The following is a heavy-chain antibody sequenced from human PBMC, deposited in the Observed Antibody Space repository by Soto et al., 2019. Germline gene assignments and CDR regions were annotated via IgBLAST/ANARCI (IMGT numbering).Heavy chain of an antibody. CDR1: GYTFTSYG. CDR2: ISAYNGNT. CDR3: ARVSRSEVRFVVVVAATKYYYYYYMDV. Sequence: GASVKVSCKASGYTFTSYGISWGRQAPGQGLEGMGWISAYNGNTNYAQKLQGRVTMTTDTSTSTAYMELRSLRSDDTAVYYCARVSRSEVRFVVVVAATKYYYYYYMDVWGKGTTVTVSS. J-gene: IGHJ6*03. V-gene: IGHV1-18*01. D-gene: IGHD2-15*01.